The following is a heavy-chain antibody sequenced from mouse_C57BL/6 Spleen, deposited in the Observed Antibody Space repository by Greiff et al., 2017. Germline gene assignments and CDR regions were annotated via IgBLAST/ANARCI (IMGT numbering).Heavy chain of an antibody. CDR3: ATGYGSSYEGC. V-gene: IGHV1-80*01. Sequence: VQLQQPGAELVKPGASVKISCKASGYAFSSYWMNWVKQRPGKGLEWIGQIYPGDGDTNYNGKFKGKATLTADKSSSTAYMQLSSLTSEDSAVYCCATGYGSSYEGCWGEGTTLTVSS. CDR1: GYAFSSYW. J-gene: IGHJ2*01. CDR2: IYPGDGDT. D-gene: IGHD1-1*01.